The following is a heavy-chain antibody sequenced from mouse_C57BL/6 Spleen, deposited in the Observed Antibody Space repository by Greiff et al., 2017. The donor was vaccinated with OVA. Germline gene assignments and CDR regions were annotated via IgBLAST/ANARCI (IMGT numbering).Heavy chain of an antibody. J-gene: IGHJ4*01. CDR3: AHCYYAMDY. Sequence: EVKLQESGPGLVKPSQSLSLTCSVTGYSITSGYYWNWIRQFPGNKLEWMGYISYDGSNNYNPSLKNRISITRDTSKNQFFLKLNSVTTEDTATYYCAHCYYAMDYWGQGTSVTVSS. V-gene: IGHV3-6*01. CDR1: GYSITSGYY. CDR2: ISYDGSN.